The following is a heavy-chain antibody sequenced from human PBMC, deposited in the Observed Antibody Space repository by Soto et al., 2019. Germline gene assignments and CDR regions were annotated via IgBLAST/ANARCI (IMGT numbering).Heavy chain of an antibody. CDR1: GCSISSYY. CDR2: IYYSGST. Sequence: SETLSLTCTVSGCSISSYYWSWIRQPPGKGLEWIGYIYYSGSTNYNPSLKSRVTISVDTSKNQFSLKLSSVTAADTAVYYCARLQYYFDYWGQGTLVTVSS. V-gene: IGHV4-59*01. CDR3: ARLQYYFDY. J-gene: IGHJ4*02.